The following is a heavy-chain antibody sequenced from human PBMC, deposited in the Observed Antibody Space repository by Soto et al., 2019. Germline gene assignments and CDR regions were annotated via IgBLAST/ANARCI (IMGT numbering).Heavy chain of an antibody. CDR3: ARVFYYHSRAYKFYYYGMGV. CDR2: IYYSGST. Sequence: PGKGLEWIGYIYYSGSTYYNPSLKSRVTISVDTSKNQFSLKRSSVTAADTAVYYCARVFYYHSRAYKFYYYGMGV. V-gene: IGHV4-30-4*01. J-gene: IGHJ6*01. D-gene: IGHD3-10*01.